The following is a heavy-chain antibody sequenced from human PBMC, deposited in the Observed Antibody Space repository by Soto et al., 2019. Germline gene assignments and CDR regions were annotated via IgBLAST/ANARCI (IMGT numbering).Heavy chain of an antibody. CDR3: ARADTAMVTSDY. V-gene: IGHV3-21*01. J-gene: IGHJ4*02. D-gene: IGHD5-18*01. CDR2: ISSSSSYI. CDR1: GFTFSSYS. Sequence: EVQLVESGGGLVKPGGSLRLSCAASGFTFSSYSMNWVRQAPGKGLEWVSSISSSSSYIYYADSVKGRFTISRDNAKNSLYLQMNSLRAEDTAVYYCARADTAMVTSDYWGQGTLVTVS.